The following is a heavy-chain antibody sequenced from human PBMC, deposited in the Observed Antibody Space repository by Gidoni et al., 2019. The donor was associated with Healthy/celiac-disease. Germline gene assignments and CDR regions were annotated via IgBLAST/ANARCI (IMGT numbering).Heavy chain of an antibody. Sequence: QVQLVQSGAEVKKPGSSVKVSCKASGGTFSSYAISWVRQAPGQGIEWMGGIIPIFGTANYAQKFQGRVTITADESTSTAYMELSSLRSEDTAVYYCAREMVGYCSSTSCSNYYYYYGMDVWGQGTTVTVSS. CDR1: GGTFSSYA. J-gene: IGHJ6*02. D-gene: IGHD2-2*01. CDR3: AREMVGYCSSTSCSNYYYYYGMDV. CDR2: IIPIFGTA. V-gene: IGHV1-69*01.